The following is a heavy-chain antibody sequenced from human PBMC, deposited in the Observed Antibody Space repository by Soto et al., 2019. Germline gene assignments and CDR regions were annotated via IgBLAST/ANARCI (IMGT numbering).Heavy chain of an antibody. J-gene: IGHJ5*02. CDR1: GFSFPNFA. CDR3: AAPRVWVARTRYFDP. CDR2: IGAGSAGT. Sequence: GGSLRLSCAASGFSFPNFAMSWVRQAPGKGLEWVSAIGAGSAGTHYADSVKGRFTISRDDSKNTLYLEMNSLRADDTAVYYCAAPRVWVARTRYFDPWGQGTPVTVSS. V-gene: IGHV3-23*01. D-gene: IGHD3-16*01.